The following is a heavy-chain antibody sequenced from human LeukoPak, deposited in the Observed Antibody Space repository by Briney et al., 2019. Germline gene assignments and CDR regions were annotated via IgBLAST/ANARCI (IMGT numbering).Heavy chain of an antibody. CDR2: IETKTDGGTT. D-gene: IGHD3-10*01. CDR3: TTYGSGRKFDY. Sequence: GGSHRLSCAASGFSFSDAWMSWVRQIPGKGLEWVGRIETKTDGGTTDYAAPVKGRFTISRDDSTNTLYLQMNSLKSEDTAVYYCTTYGSGRKFDYWGQGILVTVSS. J-gene: IGHJ4*02. CDR1: GFSFSDAW. V-gene: IGHV3-15*04.